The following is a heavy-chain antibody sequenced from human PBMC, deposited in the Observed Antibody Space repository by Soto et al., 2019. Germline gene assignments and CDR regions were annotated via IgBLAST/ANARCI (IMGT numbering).Heavy chain of an antibody. D-gene: IGHD6-19*01. CDR1: GFTFSSFT. CDR3: AWSIAVAGTPEFDY. J-gene: IGHJ4*02. Sequence: QVQLVESGGGVVQPGRSLRLSCAASGFTFSSFTMHWVRQAPGKGLEWVALISYDGNNKFYADSVKGRFTISRDNSKNTLYLQVNSRKTEDSAVYYCAWSIAVAGTPEFDYWGQGTLVTVSS. CDR2: ISYDGNNK. V-gene: IGHV3-30*04.